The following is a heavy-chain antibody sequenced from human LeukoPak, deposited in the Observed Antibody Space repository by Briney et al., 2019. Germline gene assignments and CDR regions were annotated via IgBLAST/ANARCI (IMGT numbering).Heavy chain of an antibody. D-gene: IGHD3-16*01. J-gene: IGHJ4*02. Sequence: GSLRLSCAASGFTFSSYWMHWVRQAPGKGLVWVSRIDNDGSGITYADSVEGRFTSSRDNAKNTLYLQMSSLRADDTAVYYCVRGEFGPNNWGQGTLVTVSS. CDR3: VRGEFGPNN. CDR1: GFTFSSYW. V-gene: IGHV3-74*03. CDR2: IDNDGSGI.